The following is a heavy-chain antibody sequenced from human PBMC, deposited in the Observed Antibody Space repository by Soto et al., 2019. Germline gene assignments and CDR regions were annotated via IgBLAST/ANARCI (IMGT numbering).Heavy chain of an antibody. Sequence: GASVKVSCKTSGYTFTDYDINCVRQATGQGLEWMGWMNPNSGNTGYAQKFQGRVSMTRNTATSTAYMELSSLRSDDTAIYYCARDSSTTNPVWGQGTMVT. CDR2: MNPNSGNT. D-gene: IGHD2-2*01. CDR1: GYTFTDYD. V-gene: IGHV1-8*01. CDR3: ARDSSTTNPV. J-gene: IGHJ3*01.